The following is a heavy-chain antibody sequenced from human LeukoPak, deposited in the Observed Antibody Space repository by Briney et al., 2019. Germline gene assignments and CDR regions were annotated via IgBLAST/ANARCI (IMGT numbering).Heavy chain of an antibody. CDR1: GGSISSSSYY. Sequence: PSETLSLTCTVSGGSISSSSYYWGWIRQPPGKGLEWIGSIYYSGSTYYNPSLKSRVTISVDTSKNQFSLKLSSVTAADTAVYYCAREGQLVFDYWGQGTLVTVSS. CDR2: IYYSGST. J-gene: IGHJ4*02. D-gene: IGHD6-6*01. V-gene: IGHV4-39*02. CDR3: AREGQLVFDY.